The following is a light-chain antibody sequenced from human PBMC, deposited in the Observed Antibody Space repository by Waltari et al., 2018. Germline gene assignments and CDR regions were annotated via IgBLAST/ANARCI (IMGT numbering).Light chain of an antibody. V-gene: IGLV2-14*03. CDR1: SSDVGCYNY. J-gene: IGLJ1*01. CDR3: SSYTSSSTLV. CDR2: DVS. Sequence: QSALTPPASVSGSPGQSITISCPGTSSDVGCYNYVSWYQQHPGKAPKLMIYDVSNRPSGVSNRFSGSKSGNTASLTISGLQAEDEADYYCSSYTSSSTLVFGTGTKVTVL.